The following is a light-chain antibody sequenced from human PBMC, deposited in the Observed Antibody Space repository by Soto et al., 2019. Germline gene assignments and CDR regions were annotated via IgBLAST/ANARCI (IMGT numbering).Light chain of an antibody. CDR1: QSVSSSY. CDR2: GAS. Sequence: EFGLTQSPGTLFLSPGERSILSRRASQSVSSSYFARAQQKPSQAPRLLSDGASSRTTGIPDRFSGSGSVIDFTFSISRLEPEDFAVYYYQQYGRSPRPLGQETKLDI. V-gene: IGKV3-20*01. CDR3: QQYGRSPRP. J-gene: IGKJ1*01.